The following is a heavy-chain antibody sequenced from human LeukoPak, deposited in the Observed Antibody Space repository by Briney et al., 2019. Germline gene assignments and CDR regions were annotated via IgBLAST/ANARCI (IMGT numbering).Heavy chain of an antibody. CDR1: GFTVSSNY. CDR2: IYSDGNT. Sequence: GGSLRLSCAASGFTVSSNYLSWVRQTPGKGLEWVSVIYSDGNTYYADSVKGRFTISRDNSKNTLYLQMNRLRGEDTAVYYCARSYSSSWYGDFDYWGQGTLVTVSS. D-gene: IGHD6-13*01. J-gene: IGHJ4*02. CDR3: ARSYSSSWYGDFDY. V-gene: IGHV3-66*01.